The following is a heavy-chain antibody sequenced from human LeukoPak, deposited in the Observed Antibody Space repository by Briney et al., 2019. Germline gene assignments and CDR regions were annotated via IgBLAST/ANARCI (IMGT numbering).Heavy chain of an antibody. CDR3: VRFGDERLNWFDP. V-gene: IGHV7-4-1*02. CDR1: GYTFNKYS. D-gene: IGHD3-10*01. J-gene: IGHJ5*02. CDR2: IDTSTGNP. Sequence: ASVKVSCKASGYTFNKYSMNWVRQAPGQGLEWMGWIDTSTGNPTYAQGFTGRFVFSLDTSVSTTYLQISSLKVEDTAVYYCVRFGDERLNWFDPWGQGTLVTVSS.